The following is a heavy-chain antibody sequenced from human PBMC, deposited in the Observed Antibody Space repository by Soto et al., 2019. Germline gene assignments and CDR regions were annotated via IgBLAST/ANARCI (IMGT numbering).Heavy chain of an antibody. D-gene: IGHD5-12*01. CDR1: GYTFTNYA. V-gene: IGHV1-3*01. Sequence: QVQLVQSGAEVKKPGASVKVSCKASGYTFTNYAIHWVRQAPGQRLECMGWIDAGHGDTRHSQKFQGRVTITTDTSANTAYMELSSLRYEDTAVYFWARAPLYSNKWQGLFDPWGQGTLVTVSS. J-gene: IGHJ5*02. CDR3: ARAPLYSNKWQGLFDP. CDR2: IDAGHGDT.